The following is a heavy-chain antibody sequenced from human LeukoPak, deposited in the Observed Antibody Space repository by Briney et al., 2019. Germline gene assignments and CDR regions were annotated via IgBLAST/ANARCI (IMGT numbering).Heavy chain of an antibody. CDR1: GGFISSYY. J-gene: IGHJ5*02. D-gene: IGHD3-3*01. CDR2: MYTRGSP. Sequence: SETQSLICTVSGGFISSYYWSWIRQPAGRGLEWLGRMYTRGSPSYNPSLQSRVTMSVDTSKNQFSLKLSSVTAADTAVYYCARDAVAPVEWLPNINWFDPWGQGTLVTVSS. V-gene: IGHV4-4*07. CDR3: ARDAVAPVEWLPNINWFDP.